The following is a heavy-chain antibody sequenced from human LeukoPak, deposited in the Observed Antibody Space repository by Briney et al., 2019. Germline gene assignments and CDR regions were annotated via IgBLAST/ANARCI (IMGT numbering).Heavy chain of an antibody. J-gene: IGHJ4*02. D-gene: IGHD2-2*01. Sequence: ASVKVCCKVSGYTLTELSMHWVRQAPGKGLEWMGGFDPEDGETIYAQKFQGRVTMTEDTSTDTAYMELSSLRSEDTAVYYCATGVVVPAARTPFDYWGQGTLVTVSS. CDR1: GYTLTELS. CDR2: FDPEDGET. CDR3: ATGVVVPAARTPFDY. V-gene: IGHV1-24*01.